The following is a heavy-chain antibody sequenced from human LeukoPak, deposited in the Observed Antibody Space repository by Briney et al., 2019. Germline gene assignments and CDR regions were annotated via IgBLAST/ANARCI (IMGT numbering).Heavy chain of an antibody. J-gene: IGHJ4*02. CDR3: ARRGYGSGTYYFDS. CDR1: GYRFTSYW. D-gene: IGHD3-10*01. Sequence: GESLQISSNGSGYRFTSYWIGWVRQMPGRGLEWMGIINPGDSETTYSPSFHGQVTISADKSISTAYLQWSSLKASDTAMYYCARRGYGSGTYYFDSWGQGTLVTASS. CDR2: INPGDSET. V-gene: IGHV5-51*01.